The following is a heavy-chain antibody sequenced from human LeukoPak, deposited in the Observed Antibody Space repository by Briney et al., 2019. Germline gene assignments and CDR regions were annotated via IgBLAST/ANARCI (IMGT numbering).Heavy chain of an antibody. CDR2: ISSSSSYI. CDR3: AREVSFVDTPDY. J-gene: IGHJ4*02. CDR1: GFTFSSYS. V-gene: IGHV3-21*01. D-gene: IGHD5-18*01. Sequence: GGSLRLSCAASGFTFSSYSMNWVRQAPGKGLEWVSSISSSSSYIYYADSVKGRFTISRDNAKNSLYLQMNSLRAEDTAVYYCAREVSFVDTPDYWGQGTLVTVSS.